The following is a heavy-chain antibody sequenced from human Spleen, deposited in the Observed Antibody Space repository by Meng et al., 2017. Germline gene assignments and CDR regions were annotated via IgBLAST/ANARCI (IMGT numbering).Heavy chain of an antibody. J-gene: IGHJ5*02. CDR3: ARAPIAVAGQTFDP. D-gene: IGHD6-19*01. CDR2: ISSYNGNT. CDR1: GYTFTIYG. Sequence: VTLWRLGAEVKKPGAPVKASCKVSGYTFTIYGISWVRQAPGQGLEWMGWISSYNGNTNYAQKLQGRVTVTTDTSTSTAYMELRSLRSDDTAVYYCARAPIAVAGQTFDPWGQGTLVTVSS. V-gene: IGHV1-18*01.